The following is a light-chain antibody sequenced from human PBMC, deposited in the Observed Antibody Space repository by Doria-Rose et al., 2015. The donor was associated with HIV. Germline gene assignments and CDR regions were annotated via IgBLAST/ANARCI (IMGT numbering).Light chain of an antibody. V-gene: IGKV3-20*01. J-gene: IGKJ1*01. CDR3: HQYGTSWT. Sequence: TQSPGTLSLSPGDRATPSCRASQSFSSTYLAWYQQKPVKAPSLLIYDGSTRATGIPDRSSASGSGTDFTLTITRLEPEDFALYYCHQYGTSWTFGQGTKVEI. CDR1: QSFSSTY. CDR2: DGS.